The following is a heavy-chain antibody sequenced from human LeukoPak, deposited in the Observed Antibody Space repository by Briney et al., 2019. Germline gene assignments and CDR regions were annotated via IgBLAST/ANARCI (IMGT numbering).Heavy chain of an antibody. V-gene: IGHV3-48*03. CDR1: GFTFNSYE. CDR3: ARGTNWGLDY. D-gene: IGHD7-27*01. Sequence: LSGGSLRLSCAASGFTFNSYEMNWVRQAPGKGLEWVSYISSSGGTIYYADSVKGRFTISRDNAKNSLYLQMNSLRAEDTAVYYCARGTNWGLDYWDQGTLVTVSS. CDR2: ISSSGGTI. J-gene: IGHJ4*02.